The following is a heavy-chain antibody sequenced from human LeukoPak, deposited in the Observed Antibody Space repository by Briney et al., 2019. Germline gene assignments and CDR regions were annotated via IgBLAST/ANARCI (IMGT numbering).Heavy chain of an antibody. J-gene: IGHJ4*02. V-gene: IGHV4-31*03. CDR1: GGSITSGGFY. CDR2: IYHSGTA. CDR3: ARDGDYQASGSVFFDF. D-gene: IGHD3-10*01. Sequence: SQTLSLTCTASGGSITSGGFYWSWICQPPGQGLEWIGYIYHSGTAYYNPSLKSRLSMSIDTSENRFSLHLNSVTAADTAVYYCARDGDYQASGSVFFDFWGQGILVTVSS.